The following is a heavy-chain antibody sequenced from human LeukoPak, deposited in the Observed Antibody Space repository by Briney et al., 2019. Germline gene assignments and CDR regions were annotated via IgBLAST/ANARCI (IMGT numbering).Heavy chain of an antibody. D-gene: IGHD3-3*01. CDR3: ARTWYYDFWSGYLNYYYYMDV. CDR2: IVVGSGNT. CDR1: GFTFTSSA. Sequence: GTSVKVSCKASGFTFTSSAMQWVRQARGQRLEWIGWIVVGSGNTNYAQKFQERVTITRDMSTSTAYMELSSLRSEDTAVYYCARTWYYDFWSGYLNYYYYMDVWGKGTTVTVSS. J-gene: IGHJ6*03. V-gene: IGHV1-58*02.